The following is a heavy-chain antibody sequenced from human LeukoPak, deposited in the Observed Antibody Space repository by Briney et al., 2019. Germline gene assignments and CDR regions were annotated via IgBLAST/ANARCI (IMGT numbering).Heavy chain of an antibody. CDR3: ARAYGSGSYTLLFFDY. J-gene: IGHJ4*02. CDR2: INPSGGST. D-gene: IGHD3-10*01. V-gene: IGHV1-46*01. CDR1: GYTFTSYY. Sequence: ASVTVSFKASGYTFTSYYMHWVRQAPGQGLNRMGIINPSGGSTSYAQKFQGRVTMTRDTSTSTVYMELSSLRSEDTAVYYCARAYGSGSYTLLFFDYWGEGTLVTVSS.